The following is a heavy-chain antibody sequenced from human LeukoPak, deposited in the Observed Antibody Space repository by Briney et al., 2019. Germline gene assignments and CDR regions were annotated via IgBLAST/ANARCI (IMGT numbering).Heavy chain of an antibody. CDR1: GGSISSTSYY. V-gene: IGHV4-39*07. Sequence: SETLSLTCTVSGGSISSTSYYWGWIRQPPGKGLEWIGNIYYSGSTNYNPSLKSRVTISVDTSKNQFSLKLSSVTAADTAVYYCARVQLGYDYGDYDGWAVSLPFDYWGQGTLVTVSS. J-gene: IGHJ4*02. CDR3: ARVQLGYDYGDYDGWAVSLPFDY. CDR2: IYYSGST. D-gene: IGHD4-17*01.